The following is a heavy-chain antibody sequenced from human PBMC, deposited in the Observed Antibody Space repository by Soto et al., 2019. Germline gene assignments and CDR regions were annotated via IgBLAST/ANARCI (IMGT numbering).Heavy chain of an antibody. J-gene: IGHJ6*03. V-gene: IGHV4-39*01. CDR1: GGSISSDSYY. CDR2: IHYGGDT. D-gene: IGHD3-9*01. Sequence: QLQLQESGPGLVKPSETLSLTCTVSGGSISSDSYYWGWIRQPPGKGLQWIGTIHYGGDTYYNPSLRSRVTISADTSKNQFSLRLRSVTAADTAVYYCARHVADNYHYDYMDVWGKGTTVTVSS. CDR3: ARHVADNYHYDYMDV.